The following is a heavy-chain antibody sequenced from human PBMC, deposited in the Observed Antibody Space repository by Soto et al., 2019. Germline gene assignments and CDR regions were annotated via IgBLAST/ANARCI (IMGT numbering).Heavy chain of an antibody. Sequence: QVQLQQWGAGLLKPSETLSLTCAVYGGSFSGYYWSWIRQPPGKGLEWIGEINHSGSTNYNPSLKSRVTISVDTAKNQCSLKLSSVTAEDTAVYYRVRVRRRYYGDQIRPSTPQKVWFDPWGQGTLVTVSS. V-gene: IGHV4-34*01. D-gene: IGHD4-17*01. CDR2: INHSGST. J-gene: IGHJ5*02. CDR1: GGSFSGYY. CDR3: VRVRRRYYGDQIRPSTPQKVWFDP.